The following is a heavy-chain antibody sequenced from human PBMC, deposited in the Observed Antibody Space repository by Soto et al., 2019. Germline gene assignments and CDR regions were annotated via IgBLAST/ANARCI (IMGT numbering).Heavy chain of an antibody. CDR1: GGSISSGDYY. CDR3: ARGGAGYCSSTSCYSPAVNWFDP. D-gene: IGHD2-2*01. J-gene: IGHJ5*02. Sequence: KPSETLSLTCTVSGGSISSGDYYWSWIRQPPGKGLEWIGYIYYSGSTYYNPSLKSRVTISVDTSKNQFSLKLSSVTAADTAVYYCARGGAGYCSSTSCYSPAVNWFDPWGQGTLVTVYS. CDR2: IYYSGST. V-gene: IGHV4-30-4*01.